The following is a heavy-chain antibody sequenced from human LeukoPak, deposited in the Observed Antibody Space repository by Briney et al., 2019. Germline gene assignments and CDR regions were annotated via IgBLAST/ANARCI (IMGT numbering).Heavy chain of an antibody. CDR1: GDSISSSAYH. Sequence: SETLSLTCTASGDSISSSAYHWGWIRQPPGKGLEWIGYIYYSGSTNYNPSLKSRVTISVDTSKNQFSLKLSSVTAADTAVYYCARGVVIAPQTFDYWGQGTLVTVSS. CDR3: ARGVVIAPQTFDY. CDR2: IYYSGST. V-gene: IGHV4-61*05. D-gene: IGHD2-21*01. J-gene: IGHJ4*02.